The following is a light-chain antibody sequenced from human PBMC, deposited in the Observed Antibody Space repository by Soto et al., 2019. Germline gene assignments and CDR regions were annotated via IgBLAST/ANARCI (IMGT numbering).Light chain of an antibody. J-gene: IGLJ1*01. CDR1: SSDVGGYNY. CDR3: NSYTTSSTYV. CDR2: DVS. V-gene: IGLV2-14*03. Sequence: QSALTQPASVSGSPGQSITISCTGTSSDVGGYNYVSWYQQHPGKAPKLMIYDVSNRPSGVSNRFSGSKSGNTASLTLSGLQAEDEADYYCNSYTTSSTYVFGTGTKLTVL.